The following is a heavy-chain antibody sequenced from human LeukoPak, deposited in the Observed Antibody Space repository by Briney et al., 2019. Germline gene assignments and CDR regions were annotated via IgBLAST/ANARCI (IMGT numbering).Heavy chain of an antibody. CDR2: ISGSGETI. CDR1: GFTFSNYA. D-gene: IGHD2-21*02. V-gene: IGHV3-23*01. CDR3: AKDFWPDWGAACYYSAFDI. Sequence: GGSLRLSCAASGFTFSNYAMTWVRQAPGKGLEWVSSISGSGETIDYADSVEGRFTISRDNSKNTLYLHMNSLSDEDTAVYHCAKDFWPDWGAACYYSAFDIWGQGTMVTVSS. J-gene: IGHJ3*02.